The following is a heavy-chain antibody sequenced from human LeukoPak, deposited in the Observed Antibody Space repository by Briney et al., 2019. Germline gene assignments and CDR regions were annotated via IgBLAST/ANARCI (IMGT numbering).Heavy chain of an antibody. CDR2: ISGSGGST. CDR3: AKDQASGYPLYYFDY. V-gene: IGHV3-23*01. J-gene: IGHJ4*02. D-gene: IGHD3-3*01. Sequence: GGSLRLSCAASGFTFSSYAMSWVRQAPGKGLEWVSAISGSGGSTYYADSVKGRFTISRDNSKNTLYLQTNSLRAEDTAVYYCAKDQASGYPLYYFDYWGQGTLVTVSS. CDR1: GFTFSSYA.